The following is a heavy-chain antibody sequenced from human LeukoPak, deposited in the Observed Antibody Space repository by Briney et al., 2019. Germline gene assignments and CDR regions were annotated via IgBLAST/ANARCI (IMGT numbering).Heavy chain of an antibody. CDR3: AHRGDWDDAFDI. J-gene: IGHJ3*02. CDR2: MNPNSGNT. V-gene: IGHV1-8*01. Sequence: ASVKASCKASGYTFTSYDINWVRQATGQGLEWMGWMNPNSGNTGYAQKFQGRVTMTRNTSISTAYMELSSLRSEDTAVYYCAHRGDWDDAFDIWGQGTMVTVSS. D-gene: IGHD2-21*02. CDR1: GYTFTSYD.